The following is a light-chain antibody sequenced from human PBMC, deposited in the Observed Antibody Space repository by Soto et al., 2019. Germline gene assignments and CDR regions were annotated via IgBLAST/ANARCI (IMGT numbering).Light chain of an antibody. CDR3: NSYTGSSTRFV. CDR2: EVS. V-gene: IGLV2-14*01. CDR1: SSDVGAYNY. J-gene: IGLJ1*01. Sequence: QSALTQPASVSGSPGQSVTISCTGTSSDVGAYNYVSWYQQHPGKAPKLMIYEVSNRPSGVSNRFSVSKSGNTASLTISGLQAEEEADYYCNSYTGSSTRFVFGTGTKVTVL.